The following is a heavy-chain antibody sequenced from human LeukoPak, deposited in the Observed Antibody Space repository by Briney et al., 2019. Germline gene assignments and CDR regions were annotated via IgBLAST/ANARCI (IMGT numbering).Heavy chain of an antibody. Sequence: GQSLQISSQGSGYGFTSYWISWARPMPGKGLEWMGRIDPSDSYTNYSPSFQGHVTISADKSISTAYLQWSSLKASDTAMYYCASCLEPGIAVAGTYYLDYWGQGTMVTVSS. CDR3: ASCLEPGIAVAGTYYLDY. D-gene: IGHD6-19*01. J-gene: IGHJ4*02. CDR1: GYGFTSYW. V-gene: IGHV5-10-1*01. CDR2: IDPSDSYT.